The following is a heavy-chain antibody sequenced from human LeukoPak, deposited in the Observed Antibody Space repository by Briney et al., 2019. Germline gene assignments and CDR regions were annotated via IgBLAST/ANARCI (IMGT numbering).Heavy chain of an antibody. D-gene: IGHD6-19*01. J-gene: IGHJ4*02. V-gene: IGHV3-53*01. CDR2: IYSGGST. Sequence: GGSLRLSCAASGFTVSSNYMSWVRQAPGKGLEWVSVIYSGGSTYYADSVKGRFTISRDNSKNTLYLQMNSLRAEDTAMYYCARLRSGWHVDYWGQGTLVTVSS. CDR3: ARLRSGWHVDY. CDR1: GFTVSSNY.